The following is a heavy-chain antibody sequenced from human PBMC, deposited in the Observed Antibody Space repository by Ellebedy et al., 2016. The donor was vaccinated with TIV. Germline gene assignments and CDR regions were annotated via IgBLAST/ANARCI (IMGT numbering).Heavy chain of an antibody. CDR2: ITGDAVTT. V-gene: IGHV3-23*01. J-gene: IGHJ4*02. Sequence: PGGSLRLSCAASGFTFSNFAMSWVRQAPGKGLEWVSIITGDAVTTFYAESVQGRFTISRDNSKNTLYLQMNSLRAEDTAVYYCAKHKYVLRRDRSAGHDYWGQGTLVTVSS. D-gene: IGHD3-10*02. CDR1: GFTFSNFA. CDR3: AKHKYVLRRDRSAGHDY.